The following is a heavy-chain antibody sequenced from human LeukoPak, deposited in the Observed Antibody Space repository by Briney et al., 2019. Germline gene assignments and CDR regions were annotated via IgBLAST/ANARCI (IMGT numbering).Heavy chain of an antibody. CDR1: GFTFSGYS. Sequence: GGSLRLSCAASGFTFSGYSMNWVRQAPGKGLEWVSSISTTSAYIYYADSVKGRLTTSRDNAKSSLYLEMNSLRAEDTAVYYCARDGAAAAGRYFDYWGQGSLVTVSS. V-gene: IGHV3-21*01. D-gene: IGHD6-13*01. CDR2: ISTTSAYI. CDR3: ARDGAAAAGRYFDY. J-gene: IGHJ4*02.